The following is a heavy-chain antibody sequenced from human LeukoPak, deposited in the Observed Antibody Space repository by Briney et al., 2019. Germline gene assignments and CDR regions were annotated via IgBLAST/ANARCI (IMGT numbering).Heavy chain of an antibody. CDR2: ITWDSGRI. CDR1: GFTFHDHA. D-gene: IGHD2-15*01. V-gene: IGHV3-9*01. CDR3: AKVLLPRGITPLDY. J-gene: IGHJ4*02. Sequence: GGSLRLSCAASGFTFHDHAMHWVRQVPGKGLEWVSSITWDSGRIGYADSVKGRFTNSRDNAKNSLYLQVNSLRIEDTALHYCAKVLLPRGITPLDYWGQGTLVTVSS.